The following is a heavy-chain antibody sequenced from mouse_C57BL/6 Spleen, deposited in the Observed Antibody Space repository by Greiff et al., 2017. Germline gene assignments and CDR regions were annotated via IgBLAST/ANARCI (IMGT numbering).Heavy chain of an antibody. D-gene: IGHD1-1*01. CDR1: GYTFTDYY. V-gene: IGHV1-26*01. CDR3: ARRVIARVVARGAMDY. CDR2: INPNNGGT. Sequence: VQLQQSGPELVKPGASVKISCKASGYTFTDYYMNWVKQSHGKSLEWIGDINPNNGGTSYNQKFKGKATLTVDKSSSTAYMELRSLTSEDSAVYYCARRVIARVVARGAMDYWGQGTSVTVSS. J-gene: IGHJ4*01.